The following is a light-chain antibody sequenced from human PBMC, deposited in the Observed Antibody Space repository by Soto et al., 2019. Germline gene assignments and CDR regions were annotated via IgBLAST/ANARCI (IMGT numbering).Light chain of an antibody. CDR2: WAS. CDR1: QSVLYSSNNKNY. Sequence: DIVMTQSPDSLAVSLGERATINCKSSQSVLYSSNNKNYLAWYQQKPGQPPKLLIYWASTRESGVPDRFSGSGSGTDVTLTISSLQAEDVAVNYCQQYYSTPFTFGPGTKVDIK. CDR3: QQYYSTPFT. J-gene: IGKJ3*01. V-gene: IGKV4-1*01.